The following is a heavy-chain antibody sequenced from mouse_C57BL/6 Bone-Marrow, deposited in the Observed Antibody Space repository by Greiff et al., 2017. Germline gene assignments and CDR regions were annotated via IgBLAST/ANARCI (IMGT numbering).Heavy chain of an antibody. CDR3: ARYREGDLAYFDY. V-gene: IGHV7-3*01. Sequence: EVKLMESGGGLVQPGGSLSLSCAASGFTFTDYYMSWVRQPPGKALEWLGFIRNKANGYTTEYSASVKGRFTISRDNSQSILYLQMNALRADDSATYYCARYREGDLAYFDYWGQGTTLTVSS. CDR1: GFTFTDYY. CDR2: IRNKANGYTT. J-gene: IGHJ2*01.